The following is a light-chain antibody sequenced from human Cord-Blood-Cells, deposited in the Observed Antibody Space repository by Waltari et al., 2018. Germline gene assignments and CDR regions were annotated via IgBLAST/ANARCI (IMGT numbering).Light chain of an antibody. CDR1: QSVSSN. J-gene: IGKJ1*01. CDR3: QQYNNWPSWT. V-gene: IGKV3-15*01. Sequence: EIAMTQSPATLSVSPGERATLSCRTSQSVSSNLAWYQQKPGQAPRLHIYGASPMATGIPARFSGSGSGTEVTLTISSLQSEDFAVYYCQQYNNWPSWTFGQGTKWEIK. CDR2: GAS.